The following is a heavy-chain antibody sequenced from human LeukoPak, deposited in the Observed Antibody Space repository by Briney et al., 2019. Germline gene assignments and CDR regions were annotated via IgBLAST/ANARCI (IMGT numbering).Heavy chain of an antibody. Sequence: PGGSLRLSCAASGFTFSSYGMHWVRQAPGKGLEWVAVISYDGSNKYYADSVKGRFTISRDNSKNTLYLQMNSLRAEDTAVYYCAKSGKYIVGATSVDYWGQGTLVTVSS. D-gene: IGHD1-26*01. J-gene: IGHJ4*02. CDR3: AKSGKYIVGATSVDY. CDR1: GFTFSSYG. CDR2: ISYDGSNK. V-gene: IGHV3-30*18.